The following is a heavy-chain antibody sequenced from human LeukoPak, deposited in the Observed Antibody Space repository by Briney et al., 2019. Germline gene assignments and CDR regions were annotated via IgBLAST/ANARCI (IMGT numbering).Heavy chain of an antibody. J-gene: IGHJ3*02. Sequence: PSETLSLTCTVSGGSLSSSSYYWGWIRQPPGKGLEWIGSIYYSGSTYYNPSLESRVTISVDTSKNQFSLKLSSVTAADTAVYYCARVRPVYSSSWYLSKYDAFDIWGQGTMVTVSS. CDR1: GGSLSSSSYY. D-gene: IGHD6-13*01. CDR3: ARVRPVYSSSWYLSKYDAFDI. CDR2: IYYSGST. V-gene: IGHV4-39*07.